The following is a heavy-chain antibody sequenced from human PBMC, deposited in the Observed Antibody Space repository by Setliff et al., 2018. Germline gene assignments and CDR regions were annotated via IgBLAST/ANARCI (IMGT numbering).Heavy chain of an antibody. Sequence: WASVKVSCKTSAYSFSGYYIHWVRQAPGQGLEWMGWINTNNGGTKYAQTFQGRVTMTRDTSITTAYMELSRLTSDDTAVYYCAKTKGFGDGWFDPWGQGTLVTVSS. CDR3: AKTKGFGDGWFDP. J-gene: IGHJ5*02. CDR2: INTNNGGT. CDR1: AYSFSGYY. D-gene: IGHD3-10*01. V-gene: IGHV1-2*02.